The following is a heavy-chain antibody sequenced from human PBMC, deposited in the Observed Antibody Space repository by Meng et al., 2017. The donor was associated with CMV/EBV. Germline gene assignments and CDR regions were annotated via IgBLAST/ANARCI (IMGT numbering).Heavy chain of an antibody. CDR1: GGSISSYY. Sequence: VRLPESGPGLVKPSETLSLTCTVSGGSISSYYWSWIRQPAGKGLEWIGRIYTSGSTNYNPSLKSRVTMSVDTSKNQFSLKLSSVTAADTAVYYCAREMPIAAAGCFDYWGQGTLVTVSS. CDR3: AREMPIAAAGCFDY. CDR2: IYTSGST. D-gene: IGHD6-13*01. V-gene: IGHV4-4*07. J-gene: IGHJ4*02.